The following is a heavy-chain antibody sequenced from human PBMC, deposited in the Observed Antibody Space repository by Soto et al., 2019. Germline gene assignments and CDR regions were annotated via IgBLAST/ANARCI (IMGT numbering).Heavy chain of an antibody. CDR1: GGTFSSYA. V-gene: IGHV1-3*01. CDR2: INAGNGNT. CDR3: ARLEESSGYYPYFDY. D-gene: IGHD3-22*01. J-gene: IGHJ4*02. Sequence: GASVKVSCKASGGTFSSYAISWVRQAPGQRLEWMGWINAGNGNTKYSQKFQGRVTITRDTSASTAYMELSSLRSEDTAVYYCARLEESSGYYPYFDYWGQGAMVTVSS.